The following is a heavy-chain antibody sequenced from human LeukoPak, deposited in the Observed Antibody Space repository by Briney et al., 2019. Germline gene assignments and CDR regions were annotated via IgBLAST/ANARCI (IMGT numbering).Heavy chain of an antibody. D-gene: IGHD2-2*01. J-gene: IGHJ4*02. Sequence: GASVKVSCKASGGTFSSYAISWVRQAPGQGLEWMGRIIPIFGTANYAQKFQGRVTITTDESKSTAYMELRRVRDDDRAVYYCARDAGRYCSSTSCYPDYWGQGTLVTVSS. CDR2: IIPIFGTA. CDR1: GGTFSSYA. V-gene: IGHV1-69*05. CDR3: ARDAGRYCSSTSCYPDY.